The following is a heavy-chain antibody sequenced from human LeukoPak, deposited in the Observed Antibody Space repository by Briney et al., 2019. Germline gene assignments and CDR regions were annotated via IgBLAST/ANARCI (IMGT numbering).Heavy chain of an antibody. Sequence: SETLSLTCTVSGYSISNGYYWGWIRQPPGKGLEWIGSIYHSGSSYYNPSLKSRVTISVDTSKNQFSLKLSSVTAADTAVYYCARHREYYDFWSGYNRRRLAWFDPWGQGTLVTVSS. CDR1: GYSISNGYY. D-gene: IGHD3-3*01. CDR3: ARHREYYDFWSGYNRRRLAWFDP. J-gene: IGHJ5*02. CDR2: IYHSGSS. V-gene: IGHV4-38-2*02.